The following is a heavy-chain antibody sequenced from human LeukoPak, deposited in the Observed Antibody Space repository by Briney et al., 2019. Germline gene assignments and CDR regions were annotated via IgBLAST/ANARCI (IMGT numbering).Heavy chain of an antibody. V-gene: IGHV1-18*01. J-gene: IGHJ4*02. CDR3: ARKGDYWNDGAY. D-gene: IGHD1-1*01. CDR1: GYTFTLYG. Sequence: ASVKVSCKASGYTFTLYGITWVRQAPGQGLEWMGWISAYNGNTNYAQKLQGRVTMTTDTSTSTAYMELRSLRSDDTAVYYCARKGDYWNDGAYWGQGTLVTVSS. CDR2: ISAYNGNT.